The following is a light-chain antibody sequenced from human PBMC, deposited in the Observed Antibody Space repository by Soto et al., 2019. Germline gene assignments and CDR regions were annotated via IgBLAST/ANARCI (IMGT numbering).Light chain of an antibody. CDR2: EVS. Sequence: QSVLTQPASVSGSPGQSITISCTGTSSDVGSYNLVSWYQQHPGKAPKLMMYEVSKRPSGVSNRFSGSKPGNTASLTISGLQAEDEGDYYCCSYAGSSTPVVFGGGTKVTVL. CDR3: CSYAGSSTPVV. V-gene: IGLV2-23*02. CDR1: SSDVGSYNL. J-gene: IGLJ2*01.